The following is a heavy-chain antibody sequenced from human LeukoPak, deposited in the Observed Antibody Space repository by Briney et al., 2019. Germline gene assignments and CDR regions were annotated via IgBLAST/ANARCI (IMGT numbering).Heavy chain of an antibody. CDR1: GFSFTSYW. J-gene: IGHJ4*02. D-gene: IGHD4-17*01. CDR3: LKKGQNEDYGKPD. V-gene: IGHV3-7*03. CDR2: IKPDGSDK. Sequence: GGSLRLSCAASGFSFTSYWMSWVRQAAGKGLEWVANIKPDGSDKYYVDSVKGRFTISRDNSKNTLYLQMSSLRADDTAVYYCLKKGQNEDYGKPDWGQGTLVTVSS.